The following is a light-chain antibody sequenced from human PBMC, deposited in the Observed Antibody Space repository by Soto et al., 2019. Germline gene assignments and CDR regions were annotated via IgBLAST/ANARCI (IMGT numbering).Light chain of an antibody. J-gene: IGLJ1*01. CDR2: EGT. V-gene: IGLV2-23*01. Sequence: QSVLTQPAPVSGPPGQSTVISCNGSSREVGSYNLVSWYQQYPGKAPKVMIFEGTKRPSGVSDRFSGSKSGNTASLTISGLQTEDEADYYYYSDADGRTYLFGTGTKVTGL. CDR3: YSDADGRTYL. CDR1: SREVGSYNL.